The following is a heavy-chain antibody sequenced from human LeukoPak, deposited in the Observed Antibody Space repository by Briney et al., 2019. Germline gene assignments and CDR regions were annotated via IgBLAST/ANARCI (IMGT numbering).Heavy chain of an antibody. CDR1: GGTFSSYA. CDR2: IIPIFGTA. Sequence: GSSVKVSCKASGGTFSSYAISWVRQAAGQGLEWMGRIIPIFGTANYAQKFQGRVKITTDESTSTAYMELSSLRSEDTAVYYCARAYSSPTDYYYYMDVWGKGTTVTVSS. J-gene: IGHJ6*03. CDR3: ARAYSSPTDYYYYMDV. V-gene: IGHV1-69*05. D-gene: IGHD4-11*01.